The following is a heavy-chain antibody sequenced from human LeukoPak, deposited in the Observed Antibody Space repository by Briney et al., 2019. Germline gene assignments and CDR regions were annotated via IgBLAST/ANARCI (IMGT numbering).Heavy chain of an antibody. D-gene: IGHD1-26*01. CDR2: IIPIFGTA. Sequence: ASVKVSCKASGGTFSSYAISWVRQAPGQGLEWMGGIIPIFGTANYAQKFQGRVTMTRDTSTSTVYMELSSLRSEDTAVYYCARATSGSQWGEFDYWGQGTLVTVSS. V-gene: IGHV1-69*05. CDR1: GGTFSSYA. CDR3: ARATSGSQWGEFDY. J-gene: IGHJ4*02.